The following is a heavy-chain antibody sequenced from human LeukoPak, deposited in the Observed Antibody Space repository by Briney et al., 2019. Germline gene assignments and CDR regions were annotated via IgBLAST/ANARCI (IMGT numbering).Heavy chain of an antibody. D-gene: IGHD2-21*01. V-gene: IGHV1-18*01. CDR1: GYTFTSCG. CDR3: ARDLGGVWSDYYYYMDV. J-gene: IGHJ6*03. CDR2: ISAYNGNT. Sequence: ASVKVSCKASGYTFTSCGISWVRQAPGQGLEWMGWISAYNGNTNYAQKLQGRVTMTTDTSTSTAYMELRRLRSDDTAVYYCARDLGGVWSDYYYYMDVWGKGITVTVSS.